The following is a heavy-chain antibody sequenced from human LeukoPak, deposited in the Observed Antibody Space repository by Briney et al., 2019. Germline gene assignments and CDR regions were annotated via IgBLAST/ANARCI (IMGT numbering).Heavy chain of an antibody. V-gene: IGHV5-51*01. CDR3: ARLFRDGYNSFSAYYYYYMDV. CDR2: IYPGDSDT. Sequence: GESLKISCKGSGYSFTSYWIAWVRQMPGKGLEWRGIIYPGDSDTRYSPSFQGQVNISADKSISTAYLQWSSLKASDTAMYYCARLFRDGYNSFSAYYYYYMDVWGKGTTVTVSS. D-gene: IGHD5-24*01. CDR1: GYSFTSYW. J-gene: IGHJ6*03.